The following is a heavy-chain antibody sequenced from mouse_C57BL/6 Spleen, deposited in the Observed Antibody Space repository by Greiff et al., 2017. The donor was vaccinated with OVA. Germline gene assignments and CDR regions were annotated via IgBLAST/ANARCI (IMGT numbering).Heavy chain of an antibody. D-gene: IGHD1-1*01. CDR2: IYPRSGNT. CDR1: GYTFTSYG. J-gene: IGHJ2*01. CDR3: ARKSLITTVGGYFDY. V-gene: IGHV1-81*01. Sequence: VKLVESGAELARPGASVKLSCKASGYTFTSYGISWVKQRTGQGLEWIGEIYPRSGNTYYNEKFKGKATLTADKSSSTAYMELRSLTSEDSAVYFCARKSLITTVGGYFDYWGQGTTLTVSS.